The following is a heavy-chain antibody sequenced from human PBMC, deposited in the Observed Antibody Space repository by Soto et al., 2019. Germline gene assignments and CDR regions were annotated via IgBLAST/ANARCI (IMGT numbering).Heavy chain of an antibody. CDR2: IYFTGTS. Sequence: QLQLQESGPGLVKPSETLSLTCTVSGGSLSSGSFFWGWIRQPPGKGLEGIGHIYFTGTSSYSPSLKSRVTMFVDTSKNTFSLRLTSVTAADTAVYYCVRREAVAGSQFDFWGQGTLVTVSS. CDR3: VRREAVAGSQFDF. J-gene: IGHJ4*02. D-gene: IGHD6-19*01. CDR1: GGSLSSGSFF. V-gene: IGHV4-39*02.